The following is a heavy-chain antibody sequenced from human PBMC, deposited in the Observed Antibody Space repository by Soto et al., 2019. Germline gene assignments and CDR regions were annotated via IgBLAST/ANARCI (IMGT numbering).Heavy chain of an antibody. CDR1: GFSLNTYW. D-gene: IGHD5-18*01. Sequence: ESVTISCKASGFSLNTYWIAWVRQMPGKGLEWMGAIFPGDSDTRYSPSFQRQVTISGDRSLSIPYIQWGSLRASDSATYYCVRQAHPYRGYGYYFEMDVCGPGTTVTVSS. CDR2: IFPGDSDT. V-gene: IGHV5-51*01. CDR3: VRQAHPYRGYGYYFEMDV. J-gene: IGHJ6*02.